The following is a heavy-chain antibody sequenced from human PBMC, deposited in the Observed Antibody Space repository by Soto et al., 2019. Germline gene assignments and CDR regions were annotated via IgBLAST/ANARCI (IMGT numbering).Heavy chain of an antibody. D-gene: IGHD6-19*01. V-gene: IGHV4-31*03. Sequence: QVQLQESGPGLVKPSQTLSLTCTVSGGSISSGGYYWSWIRQHPGKGLEWIGYIYYSGSTYYNPSLKSRVTISVDTSKNQFSLKLSSVTAADTAVYHCARGGIAVAGTFDYYYYGMDVWGQGTTVTVSS. CDR2: IYYSGST. CDR3: ARGGIAVAGTFDYYYYGMDV. J-gene: IGHJ6*02. CDR1: GGSISSGGYY.